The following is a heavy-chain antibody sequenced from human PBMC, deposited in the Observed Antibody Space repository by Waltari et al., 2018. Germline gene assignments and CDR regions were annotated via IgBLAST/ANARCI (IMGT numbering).Heavy chain of an antibody. CDR3: TRAGYSRRMTTVTKHDY. CDR1: GFTFGDYA. CDR2: IRSKAYGGTT. D-gene: IGHD4-17*01. Sequence: EVQLVESGGGLVQPGRSLRLSCTASGFTFGDYAMSWVRQAPGKGLEWVGFIRSKAYGGTTEYAASVKGRFTISRDDSKSIAYLQMNSQKTEDTAVYYCTRAGYSRRMTTVTKHDYWGQGTLVTVSS. J-gene: IGHJ4*02. V-gene: IGHV3-49*04.